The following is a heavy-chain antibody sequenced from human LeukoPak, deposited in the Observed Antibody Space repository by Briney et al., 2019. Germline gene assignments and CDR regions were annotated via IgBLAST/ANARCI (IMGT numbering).Heavy chain of an antibody. CDR3: ARELGGAAYFGY. CDR1: GFTFSGYW. D-gene: IGHD1-26*01. J-gene: IGHJ4*02. CDR2: MYSGGSS. Sequence: DGSLRVSCAASGFTFSGYWMAWVRQAPGKGVEGVSVMYSGGSSYYADSVKGRFTISTDNYKNTLYLQMNRLRAEDTAVYYCARELGGAAYFGYWGQGTLVTVSS. V-gene: IGHV3-53*01.